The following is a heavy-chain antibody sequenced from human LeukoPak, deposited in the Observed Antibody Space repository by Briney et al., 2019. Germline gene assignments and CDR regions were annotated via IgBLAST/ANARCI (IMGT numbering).Heavy chain of an antibody. Sequence: ASVKVSCKASVYTFTNFYIHWVRQAPGQGLEWMGWMNPNSGDTSYAREFQDRVTMTRDTSLSTAYMELSRLRSDDTAVYFCARRPINCIITNCYVVYWGQGTLVTVSS. CDR3: ARRPINCIITNCYVVY. CDR2: MNPNSGDT. J-gene: IGHJ4*02. D-gene: IGHD2-2*01. CDR1: VYTFTNFY. V-gene: IGHV1-2*02.